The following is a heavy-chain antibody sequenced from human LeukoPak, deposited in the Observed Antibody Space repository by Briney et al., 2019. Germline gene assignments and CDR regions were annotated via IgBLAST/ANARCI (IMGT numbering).Heavy chain of an antibody. CDR3: ARVRYCTNGVCYLNYFDY. V-gene: IGHV3-30-3*01. D-gene: IGHD2-8*01. CDR2: ISYDGSNK. J-gene: IGHJ4*02. Sequence: GRSLRLSCAASGFTFSSYAMHWVRQAPGKGLEWVAVISYDGSNKYYADSVKGRFTISRDNSKNTLYLQINSLRAEDTAVYYCARVRYCTNGVCYLNYFDYWGQGTLVTVSS. CDR1: GFTFSSYA.